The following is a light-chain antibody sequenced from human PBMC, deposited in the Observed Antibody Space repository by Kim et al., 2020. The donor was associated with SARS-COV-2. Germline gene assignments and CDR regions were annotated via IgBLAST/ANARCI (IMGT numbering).Light chain of an antibody. J-gene: IGLJ2*01. CDR1: NIGSKS. V-gene: IGLV3-21*04. CDR2: YVS. CDR3: QVWDSSSDHVV. Sequence: APGKTARITCGGNNIGSKSVPWYQQKPGQAPVLVIYYVSDRPSGIPERFSGSNSGNTATLTISRVEAGDEADYYCQVWDSSSDHVVFGGGTQLTVL.